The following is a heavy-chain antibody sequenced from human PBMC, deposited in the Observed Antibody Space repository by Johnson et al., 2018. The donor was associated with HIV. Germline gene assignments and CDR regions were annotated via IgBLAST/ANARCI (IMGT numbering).Heavy chain of an antibody. D-gene: IGHD6-13*01. J-gene: IGHJ3*02. V-gene: IGHV3-30*18. CDR2: ISYDGREK. Sequence: QVQLVESGGGVVQPGRSLRLSCAASGFTFSSYGMHWARQAPGKGLEWVAVISYDGREKDYADSVKGRFTISRDNSKNTLYLEMNSLRVEATAVYYCAKVVTSSSSWQDDAFDIWGQGTVVTVSS. CDR3: AKVVTSSSSWQDDAFDI. CDR1: GFTFSSYG.